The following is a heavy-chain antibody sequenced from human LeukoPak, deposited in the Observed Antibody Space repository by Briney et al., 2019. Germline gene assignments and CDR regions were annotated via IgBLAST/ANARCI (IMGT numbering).Heavy chain of an antibody. V-gene: IGHV3-43*02. J-gene: IGHJ4*02. CDR3: AKVQLGYCTNGVCSGIDY. D-gene: IGHD2-8*01. Sequence: PGGSLRLSCAASGFTFDDYAMHWVRQAPGKGLEWVSLISGDGGSTYYADYVKGRFTISRDNSKNSLYLQMNSMRTEDTALYYCAKVQLGYCTNGVCSGIDYWGQGTLVTVSS. CDR1: GFTFDDYA. CDR2: ISGDGGST.